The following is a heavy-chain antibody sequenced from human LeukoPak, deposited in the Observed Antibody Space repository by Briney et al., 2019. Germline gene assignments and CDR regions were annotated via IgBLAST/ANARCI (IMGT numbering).Heavy chain of an antibody. CDR3: ARVAQYQLPYDAFDI. CDR1: GYTFTSYY. CDR2: INPSGGST. D-gene: IGHD2-2*01. J-gene: IGHJ3*02. V-gene: IGHV1-46*01. Sequence: GASVKVSCKASGYTFTSYYMHWVRQAPGQGLEWMGIINPSGGSTSYAQKFQGRVTMTRDTSTSTVYMELSSLRSEDTAVYYCARVAQYQLPYDAFDIWGQGTMVTVSS.